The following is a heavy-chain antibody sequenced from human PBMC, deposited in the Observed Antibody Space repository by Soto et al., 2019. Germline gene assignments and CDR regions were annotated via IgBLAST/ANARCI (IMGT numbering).Heavy chain of an antibody. CDR1: GGSISSYY. V-gene: IGHV4-4*07. D-gene: IGHD1-26*01. CDR2: IHTSGST. CDR3: AREGYSGNYYGTDAFDI. J-gene: IGHJ3*02. Sequence: QVQLQESGPGLVKPSETLSLTCTVSGGSISSYYWSWIRQPAGEGLEWIGRIHTSGSTNYNPSLKSRVTMSVDTSKNHFSLKLSSGTAADTAVYFCAREGYSGNYYGTDAFDIWGQGTMVTVSS.